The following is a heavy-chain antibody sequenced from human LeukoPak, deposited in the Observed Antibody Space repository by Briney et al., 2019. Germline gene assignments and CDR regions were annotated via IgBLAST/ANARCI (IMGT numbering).Heavy chain of an antibody. CDR1: GFTFSSYA. CDR3: ARDKDWGSYLFDY. V-gene: IGHV3-30*09. CDR2: ISYDGSNK. J-gene: IGHJ4*02. Sequence: GGSLRLSFAASGFTFSSYAMHWVRQAPGKGLEWVAVISYDGSNKYYADSVKGRFAISRDNSKNTLYLQMNSLRAEDTAVYYCARDKDWGSYLFDYWGQGTLVTVSS. D-gene: IGHD7-27*01.